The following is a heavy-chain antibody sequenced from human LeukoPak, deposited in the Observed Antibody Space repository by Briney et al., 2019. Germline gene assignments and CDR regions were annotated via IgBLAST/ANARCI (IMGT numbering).Heavy chain of an antibody. J-gene: IGHJ5*02. CDR1: GYTFTSYY. V-gene: IGHV1-46*01. CDR3: ARDLNNRRGFDP. Sequence: ASVKVSCKASGYTFTSYYMHWVRQAPGQGLEWMGIINPSGGSTSYAQEFQGRVTMTRDTSTSTVYMELSSLRSEDTAVYYCARDLNNRRGFDPWGQGTLVTVSS. D-gene: IGHD1/OR15-1a*01. CDR2: INPSGGST.